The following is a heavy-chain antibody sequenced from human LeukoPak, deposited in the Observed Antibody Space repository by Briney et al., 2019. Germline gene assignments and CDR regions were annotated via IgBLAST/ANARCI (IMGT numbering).Heavy chain of an antibody. V-gene: IGHV4-59*01. CDR2: IFYIGST. Sequence: KTSETLSLTCTVSGGSISGNYWSWIRQPPGKRLEWIGYIFYIGSTNYTPSLKSRVTISVDTSKNPFSLKLSSVTAADTAVYYCARDPFGEVPPLFDYWGQGILVTVSS. J-gene: IGHJ4*02. CDR1: GGSISGNY. D-gene: IGHD3-3*01. CDR3: ARDPFGEVPPLFDY.